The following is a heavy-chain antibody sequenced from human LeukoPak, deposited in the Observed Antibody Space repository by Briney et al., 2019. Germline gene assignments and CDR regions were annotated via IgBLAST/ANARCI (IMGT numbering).Heavy chain of an antibody. D-gene: IGHD3-22*01. J-gene: IGHJ4*02. CDR3: ANLPYDSSGYWAYFDN. V-gene: IGHV3-23*01. CDR2: ISGSGDST. Sequence: GGSLRLSCAASGFTFSSYAMSWVRQAPGKGLEWVSGISGSGDSTYYADAVKGRFTISRDNSKNTLYLQMNSLRAEDMAVYYCANLPYDSSGYWAYFDNWGQGTLVTVSS. CDR1: GFTFSSYA.